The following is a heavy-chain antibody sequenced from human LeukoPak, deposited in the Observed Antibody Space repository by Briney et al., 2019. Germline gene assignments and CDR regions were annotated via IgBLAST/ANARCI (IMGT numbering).Heavy chain of an antibody. CDR1: GFTFSSYA. J-gene: IGHJ4*02. V-gene: IGHV3-30-3*01. CDR2: ISYDGSNK. D-gene: IGHD1-14*01. Sequence: QPGRSLRLSCAASGFTFSSYAMHWVRQAPGKGLEWVAVISYDGSNKYYADSVKGRFTISRDNSKNTLYLQMNSLRAEDTAVYYCARNIEWGQGTLVTVSS. CDR3: ARNIE.